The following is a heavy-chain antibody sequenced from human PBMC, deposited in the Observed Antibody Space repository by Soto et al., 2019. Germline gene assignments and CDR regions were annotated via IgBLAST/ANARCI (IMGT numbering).Heavy chain of an antibody. Sequence: SETLSLTCAVSGGSISNSYWWSWVRQPPGKGLEWIGEIFHSGGTNYNPSLKSRVTISLDESKNQFSLRVSSVTAADTAVYYCASAGTLFGVVMAAFDVWGQGTTVTVSS. V-gene: IGHV4-4*02. J-gene: IGHJ6*02. CDR1: GGSISNSYW. CDR3: ASAGTLFGVVMAAFDV. CDR2: IFHSGGT. D-gene: IGHD3-3*01.